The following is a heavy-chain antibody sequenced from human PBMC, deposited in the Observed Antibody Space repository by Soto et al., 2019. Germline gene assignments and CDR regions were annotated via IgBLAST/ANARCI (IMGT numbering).Heavy chain of an antibody. Sequence: QVQLVQSGAEVRRPGASVKVSCEASGYTFTGYFMHWVRQAPGQGLEWMGWINPNSGGTTYAQKFQGWVTMTRDTSLSTAYMELSRLRSDDTAVYYCARGQRVYYYYGMDVWGQGTTVTVSS. CDR3: ARGQRVYYYYGMDV. CDR1: GYTFTGYF. CDR2: INPNSGGT. J-gene: IGHJ6*02. V-gene: IGHV1-2*04.